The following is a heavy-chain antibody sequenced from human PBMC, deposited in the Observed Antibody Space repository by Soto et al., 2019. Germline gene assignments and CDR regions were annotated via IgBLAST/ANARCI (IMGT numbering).Heavy chain of an antibody. CDR1: GFTFSSYA. J-gene: IGHJ4*02. D-gene: IGHD6-19*01. Sequence: GGSLRLSCAASGFTFSSYAMHWVRQAPGKGLEWVAVISYDGSNKYYADSVKGRFTISRDNSKNTLYLQMNSLRAEDTAVYYCAREGYSSGWYLFDYWGQGTLVTVSS. CDR2: ISYDGSNK. CDR3: AREGYSSGWYLFDY. V-gene: IGHV3-30-3*01.